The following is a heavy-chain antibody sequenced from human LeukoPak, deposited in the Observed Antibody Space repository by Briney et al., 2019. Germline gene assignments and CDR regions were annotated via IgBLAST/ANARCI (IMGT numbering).Heavy chain of an antibody. J-gene: IGHJ6*03. CDR3: AKDVHYGDYYSYYMDV. D-gene: IGHD4-17*01. V-gene: IGHV3-43D*03. CDR1: GFTFDDYA. CDR2: ISWDSGST. Sequence: AGGSLRLSCAASGFTFDDYAMHWVRQGPGKGLEWVSLISWDSGSTYYADSVKGRFTISRDNSKNSLYLQMNSLRAEDTALYYCAKDVHYGDYYSYYMDVWGKGTTVTVPS.